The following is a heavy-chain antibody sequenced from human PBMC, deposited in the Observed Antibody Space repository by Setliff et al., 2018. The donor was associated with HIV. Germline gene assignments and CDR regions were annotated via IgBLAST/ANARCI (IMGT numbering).Heavy chain of an antibody. J-gene: IGHJ4*02. CDR1: GASFSDHY. CDR3: ARGRETRSGSYSSVYFDY. CDR2: INHSGST. D-gene: IGHD1-26*01. V-gene: IGHV4-34*01. Sequence: ASETLSLTCAVYGASFSDHYWTWIRQPPGKGLEWIGEINHSGSTNSNPSLKSRVSTSIDTSKSQFSLNLTSVTAADTAVYYCARGRETRSGSYSSVYFDYWGQGTRVTVSS.